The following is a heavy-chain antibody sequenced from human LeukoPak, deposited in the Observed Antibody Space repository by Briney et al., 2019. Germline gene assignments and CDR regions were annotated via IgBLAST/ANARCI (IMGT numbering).Heavy chain of an antibody. D-gene: IGHD3-22*01. Sequence: ASVKVSCKASGYTFISYDINWVRQATGQGLEWMGWMNPNSGNTGYAQKFQGRVTMTRDTSISTAYMELSSLRSEDTAVYYCARGRGYYDNSGSIIEYYFDYWGQRTLVTVSS. CDR2: MNPNSGNT. CDR3: ARGRGYYDNSGSIIEYYFDY. J-gene: IGHJ4*02. CDR1: GYTFISYD. V-gene: IGHV1-8*01.